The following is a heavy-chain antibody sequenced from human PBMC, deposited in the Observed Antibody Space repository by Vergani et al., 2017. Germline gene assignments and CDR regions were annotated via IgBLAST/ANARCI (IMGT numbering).Heavy chain of an antibody. V-gene: IGHV4-4*03. CDR1: GDSISSNNC. CDR3: ATSGYRRWGYYFDY. CDR2: ICHTEDT. Sequence: QVQLQESGPGLVKPPGTLSLTCAVSGDSISSNNCWTWVRQPPGKGLEWIGEICHTEDTKYSPSLKSRVTVSVDESRNLFSLRLNSGTAADTAVYYCATSGYRRWGYYFDYWGQGILVTVSS. J-gene: IGHJ4*02. D-gene: IGHD2-2*02.